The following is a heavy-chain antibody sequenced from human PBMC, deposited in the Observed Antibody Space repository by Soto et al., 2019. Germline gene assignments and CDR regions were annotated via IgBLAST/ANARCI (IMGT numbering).Heavy chain of an antibody. Sequence: SETLSLTCTVSGDSISGGGYYWGWVRQRPGKGLEWIGCIYHSGGTHYNPSLKSRLTISVDKSKNQFSLRLTSVTAADTAVYYCARDNRIPVNPAKVAFGLAVWGQGPTGT. CDR1: GDSISGGGYY. J-gene: IGHJ6*02. D-gene: IGHD2-2*02. V-gene: IGHV4-31*03. CDR2: IYHSGGT. CDR3: ARDNRIPVNPAKVAFGLAV.